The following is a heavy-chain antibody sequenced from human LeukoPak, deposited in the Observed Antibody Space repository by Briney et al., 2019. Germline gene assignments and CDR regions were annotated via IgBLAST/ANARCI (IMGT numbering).Heavy chain of an antibody. V-gene: IGHV3-23*01. CDR2: ISGSGDNT. J-gene: IGHJ4*02. Sequence: PGGSLRLSCAASGLTFSNYAMSWVRQAPGKGLEWVSAISGSGDNTYYADSVKGRFTISRDNSKNTLYLQMNTLRAEDTAVYYCAKKALEYCSGGSCYYPFDYWGQGTLVTVSS. CDR1: GLTFSNYA. D-gene: IGHD2-15*01. CDR3: AKKALEYCSGGSCYYPFDY.